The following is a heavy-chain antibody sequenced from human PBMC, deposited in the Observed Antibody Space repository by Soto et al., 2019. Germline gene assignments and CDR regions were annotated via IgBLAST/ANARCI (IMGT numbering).Heavy chain of an antibody. D-gene: IGHD3-16*01. CDR3: ARGAGGDPSLWSLYYYGMDV. Sequence: PSETLSLTCTVSGGSISSYYWIWIRQPPGKGLEWIGYIYYSGSTNYNPSLKSRVTISVDTSKNQFSLKLSFVTAADTAVYYCARGAGGDPSLWSLYYYGMDVWGQGTTVTVSS. J-gene: IGHJ6*02. CDR1: GGSISSYY. CDR2: IYYSGST. V-gene: IGHV4-59*01.